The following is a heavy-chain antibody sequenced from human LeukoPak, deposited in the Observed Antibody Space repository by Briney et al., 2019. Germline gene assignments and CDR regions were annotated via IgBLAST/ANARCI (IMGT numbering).Heavy chain of an antibody. Sequence: GESLKISCKGSGYIFSTYWIAWVRQMPGKGLEWMGIIYPGHSDTKYSPSFQGQVTMSADRSINTAYLQWSSLKASDTAIYYCARAPLDSSGNHWGVWFDPWGQGTLVTVSS. CDR2: IYPGHSDT. V-gene: IGHV5-51*01. CDR1: GYIFSTYW. CDR3: ARAPLDSSGNHWGVWFDP. D-gene: IGHD3-22*01. J-gene: IGHJ5*02.